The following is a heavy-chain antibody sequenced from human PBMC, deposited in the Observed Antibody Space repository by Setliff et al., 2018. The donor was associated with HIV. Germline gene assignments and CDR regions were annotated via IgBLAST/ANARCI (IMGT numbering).Heavy chain of an antibody. J-gene: IGHJ4*02. CDR1: GYTFTTYD. Sequence: ASVKVSCKASGYTFTTYDITWVRQAPGQGLEWLGWVSPYNGHTNFAQKFQGRVTMTTDTATSTAYMEVRSLRSDDTAVYYCARTDYGGNSGGNYFDYWGQGSLVTV. V-gene: IGHV1-18*01. CDR3: ARTDYGGNSGGNYFDY. D-gene: IGHD4-17*01. CDR2: VSPYNGHT.